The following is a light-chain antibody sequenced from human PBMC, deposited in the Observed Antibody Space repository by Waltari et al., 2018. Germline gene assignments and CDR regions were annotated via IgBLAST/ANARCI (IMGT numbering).Light chain of an antibody. CDR3: QQRSNT. V-gene: IGKV3-11*01. CDR1: QSVSSY. CDR2: DAS. J-gene: IGKJ5*01. Sequence: EIVLTQSPATLSLSPGERATLSCRASQSVSSYLAWYQQKPGQAPRLHIYDASNRATGIPARFSGSGSGTDFTLTISSLEPEDFAVYYCQQRSNTFGQGTRLEIK.